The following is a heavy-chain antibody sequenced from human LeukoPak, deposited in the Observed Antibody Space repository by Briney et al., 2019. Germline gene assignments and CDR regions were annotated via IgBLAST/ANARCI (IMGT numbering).Heavy chain of an antibody. CDR3: MGFGDSAFDP. J-gene: IGHJ5*02. V-gene: IGHV1-8*01. D-gene: IGHD3-10*01. CDR2: MNPNSDNT. CDR1: GYTFTRYD. Sequence: ASVKVSCKASGYTFTRYDINWVRQATGQGLEWMGWMNPNSDNTGYAQKFQGRVTMTRNTSITTAYLDLSSLRSEDRAVYYCMGFGDSAFDPWGQGTLVTVSS.